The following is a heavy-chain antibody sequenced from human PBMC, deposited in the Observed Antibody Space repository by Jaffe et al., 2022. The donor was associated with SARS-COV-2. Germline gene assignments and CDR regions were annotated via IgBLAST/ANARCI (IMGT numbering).Heavy chain of an antibody. Sequence: EVQLVESGGGLVQPGGSLRLSCAASGFTFSCCWMNWVRQAPGKGLEWVATIRQDGSEKYYVDSVKGRFTISRDNAKNSLYLQMNSLRAEDTAVYYCARDGDRGVKNFWGQGTLVTVSS. V-gene: IGHV3-7*01. CDR1: GFTFSCCW. J-gene: IGHJ4*02. D-gene: IGHD3-10*01. CDR3: ARDGDRGVKNF. CDR2: IRQDGSEK.